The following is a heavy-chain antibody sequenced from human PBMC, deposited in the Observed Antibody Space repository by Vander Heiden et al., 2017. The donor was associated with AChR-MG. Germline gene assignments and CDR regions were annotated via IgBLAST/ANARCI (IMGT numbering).Heavy chain of an antibody. D-gene: IGHD1-26*01. CDR2: IYSGGST. Sequence: EVQLVESGGGLVQPGGSLRLSCAASGFTVSSNYMSWVRQAPGKGLEWVSVIYSGGSTYYADSVKGRFTISRDNSKNTLYLQMNSLRAEDTAVYYCARVRAVGATTYYYGMDVWGQGTTVTVSS. J-gene: IGHJ6*02. V-gene: IGHV3-66*02. CDR1: GFTVSSNY. CDR3: ARVRAVGATTYYYGMDV.